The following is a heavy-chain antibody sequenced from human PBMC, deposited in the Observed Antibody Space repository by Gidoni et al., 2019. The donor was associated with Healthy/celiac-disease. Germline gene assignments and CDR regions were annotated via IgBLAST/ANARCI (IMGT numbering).Heavy chain of an antibody. J-gene: IGHJ4*02. Sequence: ELQLLESGGGLVPPGGSLRLSFAASGFPFSSYAMSWVPPAPGKGLEWVPAISGSGGSTYYADSVKGRFTISRDNSKNTLYLQMNSLRAEDTAVYYCAKVVGAADYWGQGTLVTVSS. D-gene: IGHD1-26*01. CDR1: GFPFSSYA. CDR2: ISGSGGST. CDR3: AKVVGAADY. V-gene: IGHV3-23*01.